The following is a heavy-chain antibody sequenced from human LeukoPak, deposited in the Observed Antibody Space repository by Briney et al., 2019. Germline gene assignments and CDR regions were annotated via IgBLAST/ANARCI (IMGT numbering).Heavy chain of an antibody. J-gene: IGHJ4*02. D-gene: IGHD3-3*01. V-gene: IGHV3-7*01. Sequence: GGSLRLSCAASGFIFTGYFISWVRQAPGKGLEWAASIKHDGSEKYYVDSVRGRFTISRDNTKNLLYLQMSSLRAEDTAVYYCATDRGWRTSGYYLYYFEYWGQGTLVTFSS. CDR1: GFIFTGYF. CDR2: IKHDGSEK. CDR3: ATDRGWRTSGYYLYYFEY.